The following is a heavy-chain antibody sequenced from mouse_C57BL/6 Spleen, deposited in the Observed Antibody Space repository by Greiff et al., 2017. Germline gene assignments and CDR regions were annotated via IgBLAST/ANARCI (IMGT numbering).Heavy chain of an antibody. D-gene: IGHD6-1*01. CDR1: GFTFSDYY. Sequence: EVQGVESGGGLVQPGGSLKLSCAASGFTFSDYYMYWVRQTPEKRLEWVAYISNGGGSTYYPDTVKGRFTISRDNAKNTLYLQMSRLKSEDTAMYYCARLSLSYAMDYWGQGTSVTVSS. CDR3: ARLSLSYAMDY. CDR2: ISNGGGST. V-gene: IGHV5-12*01. J-gene: IGHJ4*01.